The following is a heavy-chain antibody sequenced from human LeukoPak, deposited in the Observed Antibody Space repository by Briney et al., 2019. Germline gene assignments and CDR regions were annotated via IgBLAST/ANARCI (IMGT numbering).Heavy chain of an antibody. J-gene: IGHJ4*02. CDR2: IYYSGST. V-gene: IGHV4-59*12. CDR3: ARRGIAVAGTLYYFDY. Sequence: SETLSLTCTVSGGAISSSYWSWIRQPPGKGLEWIGYIYYSGSTNYNPSLKSRVTISVDTSKSQFSLRLSSVTAADTAVYYCARRGIAVAGTLYYFDYWGQGTLVTVSS. D-gene: IGHD6-19*01. CDR1: GGAISSSY.